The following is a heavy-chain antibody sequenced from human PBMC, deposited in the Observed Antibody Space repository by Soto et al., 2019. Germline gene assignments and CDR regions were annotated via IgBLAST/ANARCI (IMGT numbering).Heavy chain of an antibody. CDR2: IDPSDSYT. J-gene: IGHJ4*02. CDR1: GYSFTSYW. CDR3: ARHEERITILGDYYFDY. D-gene: IGHD3-3*01. Sequence: GESLKISCKGSGYSFTSYWISWVRQMPGKGLEWMGRIDPSDSYTNYSPSFQGHVTISADKSISTAYLQWSSLKASDTAMYYCARHEERITILGDYYFDYWGQGTLVTVPS. V-gene: IGHV5-10-1*01.